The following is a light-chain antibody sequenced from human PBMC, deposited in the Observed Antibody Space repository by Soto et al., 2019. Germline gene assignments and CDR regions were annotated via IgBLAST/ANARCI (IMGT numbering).Light chain of an antibody. J-gene: IGKJ5*01. CDR1: QSISIC. Sequence: EIVLTQSPATLSLSPGERATLSCRASQSISICLAWYQQKPGQAPRLLIYDASNRATGIPARFSGSGSGTDFTLTISSLEPEDFAVYYCQQRSNWPPEITFGQGTRLDIK. CDR3: QQRSNWPPEIT. V-gene: IGKV3-11*01. CDR2: DAS.